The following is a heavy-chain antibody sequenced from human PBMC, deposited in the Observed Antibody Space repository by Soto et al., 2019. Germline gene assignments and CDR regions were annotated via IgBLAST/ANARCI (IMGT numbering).Heavy chain of an antibody. Sequence: EVQLVESGGGLVQPGGSLRLSCAASGFTFSSYSMNWVRQAPGKGLEWVSSISSSSSYIYYADSVKGRFTISRDNAKNSLYLQMNSLRAEDTAVYYCARDGPDSSGYYRLLDYWGQGTLVTVSS. D-gene: IGHD3-22*01. CDR3: ARDGPDSSGYYRLLDY. J-gene: IGHJ4*02. V-gene: IGHV3-21*01. CDR1: GFTFSSYS. CDR2: ISSSSSYI.